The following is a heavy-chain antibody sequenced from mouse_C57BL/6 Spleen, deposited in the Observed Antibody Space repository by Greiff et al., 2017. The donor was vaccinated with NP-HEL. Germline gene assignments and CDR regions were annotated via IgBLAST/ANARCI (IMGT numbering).Heavy chain of an antibody. D-gene: IGHD1-1*01. Sequence: VQLQQSGPVLVKPGASVKMSCKASGYTFTDYYMNWVKQSHGKSLEWIGVINPYNGGTSYNQKFKGKATLTVDKSSSTAYMELNSLTSEDSAVYYCARSLVATYPSYWGQGTTLTVSS. CDR2: INPYNGGT. CDR1: GYTFTDYY. V-gene: IGHV1-19*01. CDR3: ARSLVATYPSY. J-gene: IGHJ2*01.